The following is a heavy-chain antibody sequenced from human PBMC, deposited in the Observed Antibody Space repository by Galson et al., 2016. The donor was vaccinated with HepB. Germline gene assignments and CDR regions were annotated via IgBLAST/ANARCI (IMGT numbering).Heavy chain of an antibody. V-gene: IGHV3-23*01. Sequence: SLRLSCAASGFTFSTYAMSWVRQAPGKGLEWVSGISGSGDTKFADSVKGRFTISRDNSKTTLYLQMNSLRVEDTAVYYCAKISVQYSYHYWGFDYWGQGTVVRVAS. CDR1: GFTFSTYA. CDR3: AKISVQYSYHYWGFDY. J-gene: IGHJ4*02. D-gene: IGHD5-18*01. CDR2: ISGSGDT.